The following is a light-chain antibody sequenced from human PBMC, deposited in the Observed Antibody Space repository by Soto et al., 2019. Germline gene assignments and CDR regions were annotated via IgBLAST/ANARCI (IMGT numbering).Light chain of an antibody. CDR2: GAS. CDR1: QSVSSSY. V-gene: IGKV3-20*01. J-gene: IGKJ2*01. Sequence: EIVLTQSPGTLSLSPGERATLSCRASQSVSSSYLAWYQQKPGQAPRLLIYGASSRATGIPDRFSGSGSGTDFTLTISRLEPEDLAVYYCQQSNTFGQGTKLEIK. CDR3: QQSNT.